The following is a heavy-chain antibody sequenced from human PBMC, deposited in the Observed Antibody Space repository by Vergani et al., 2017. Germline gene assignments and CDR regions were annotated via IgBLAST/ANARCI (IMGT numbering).Heavy chain of an antibody. CDR2: ISSSSSYI. CDR1: GFTFSSYS. D-gene: IGHD3-10*01. J-gene: IGHJ5*02. Sequence: EVQLVESGGGLVKPGGSLRLSCAASGFTFSSYSMNWVRQAPGKGLEWVSCISSSSSYIYYADSVKGRVTISRDTSKNTLHLQINNLRVEDTAVYYCAREKYYGSGTYVDPWGQGTLVTVSS. CDR3: AREKYYGSGTYVDP. V-gene: IGHV3-21*01.